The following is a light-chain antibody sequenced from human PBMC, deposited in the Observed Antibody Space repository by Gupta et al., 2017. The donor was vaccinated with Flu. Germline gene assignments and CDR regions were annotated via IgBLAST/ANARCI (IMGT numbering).Light chain of an antibody. CDR3: LLSYLGTNV. Sequence: QAVVTQEPSLTVSPGGTLTLTCGSSTGAVTSGHYPYWFQQRPGQAPRTLIYDTTNKPSWTPARFSGSLLGGKAALTLSGAQPEDEADYYCLLSYLGTNVFGTGTKVTVL. CDR1: TGAVTSGHY. J-gene: IGLJ1*01. V-gene: IGLV7-46*01. CDR2: DTT.